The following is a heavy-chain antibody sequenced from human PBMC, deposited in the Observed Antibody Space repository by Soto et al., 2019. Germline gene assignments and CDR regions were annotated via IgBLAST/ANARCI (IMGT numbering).Heavy chain of an antibody. J-gene: IGHJ4*02. D-gene: IGHD6-19*01. Sequence: PSATLSLTCSVSGGSVTGGGYYWSWIRQLPGKGLEWIGYIYHTGSTFYNPSLKSRVTISLDTSKSQFSLKLTSVTAADTAVYYCARPARQGTVAGDYWGQGSLVTVSS. CDR1: GGSVTGGGYY. CDR3: ARPARQGTVAGDY. V-gene: IGHV4-31*03. CDR2: IYHTGST.